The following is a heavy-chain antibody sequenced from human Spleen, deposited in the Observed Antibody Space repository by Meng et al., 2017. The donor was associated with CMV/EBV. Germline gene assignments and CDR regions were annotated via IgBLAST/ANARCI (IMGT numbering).Heavy chain of an antibody. CDR1: GYTFTSYE. CDR2: MNPNSGNT. D-gene: IGHD6-13*01. J-gene: IGHJ4*02. CDR3: ARGRIAAAGNGN. Sequence: CKDSGYTFTSYEINWVRQATGQGLEWMGWMNPNSGNTGYAQKFQGRVTMTRNTSISTAYMELSSLRSEDTAVYYCARGRIAAAGNGNWGQGTLVTVSS. V-gene: IGHV1-8*01.